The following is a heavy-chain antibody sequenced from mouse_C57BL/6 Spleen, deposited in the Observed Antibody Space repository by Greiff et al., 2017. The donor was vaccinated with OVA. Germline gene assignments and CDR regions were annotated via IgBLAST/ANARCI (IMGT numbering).Heavy chain of an antibody. CDR1: GFNIKDDY. V-gene: IGHV14-4*01. J-gene: IGHJ3*01. Sequence: VQLQQSGAELVRPGASVKLSCTASGFNIKDDYMHWVKQRPEQGLEWIGWIDPENGDTEYASKFQGKATITADTSSNTAYLQLSSLTSEDTAVYYCTTDGNYVPYWGQGTLVTVSA. CDR2: IDPENGDT. D-gene: IGHD2-1*01. CDR3: TTDGNYVPY.